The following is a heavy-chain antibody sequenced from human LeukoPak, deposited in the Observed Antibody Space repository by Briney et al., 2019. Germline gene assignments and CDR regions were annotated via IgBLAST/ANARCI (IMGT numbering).Heavy chain of an antibody. V-gene: IGHV4-39*07. J-gene: IGHJ4*02. CDR3: ARGGNYGDYDGYFDY. CDR1: GGSISSRTYY. Sequence: SETLSLTCTVSGGSISSRTYYWGWIRQPPGKGLEWIGSISYSGSTYYNPSLRSRVTISVDTSKNQFSLKLSSVTAADTAVYYCARGGNYGDYDGYFDYWGQGTLVTVSS. CDR2: ISYSGST. D-gene: IGHD4-17*01.